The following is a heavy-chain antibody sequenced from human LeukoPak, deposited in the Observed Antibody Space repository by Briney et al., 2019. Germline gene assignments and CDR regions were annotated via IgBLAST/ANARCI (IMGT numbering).Heavy chain of an antibody. CDR2: INPNSGGT. D-gene: IGHD6-19*01. CDR3: ARDTDSSGWYYFDY. Sequence: ASVKVSCKASGYTFTGYYMHWVRQAPGQGLEWMGWINPNSGGTNYAQKFQGRVTMTRNTSISTAYMELSRLRSDDTAVYYCARDTDSSGWYYFDYWGQGTLVTVSS. CDR1: GYTFTGYY. J-gene: IGHJ4*02. V-gene: IGHV1-2*02.